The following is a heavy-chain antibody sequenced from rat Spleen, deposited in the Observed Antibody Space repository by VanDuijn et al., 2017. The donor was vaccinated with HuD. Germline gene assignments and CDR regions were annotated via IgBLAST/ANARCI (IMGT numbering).Heavy chain of an antibody. V-gene: IGHV5-29*01. CDR3: ARRHYGYTDYFDY. J-gene: IGHJ2*01. D-gene: IGHD1-9*01. Sequence: EVQLVESGGGLVQPGGSLKLSCAVSGFTFSDYGVAWVRQAPTTGLEWVATISYGDSSGHSGTYYRDSVKGRFTISRDNAKSTLYLQMDSLRSEDTATYHCARRHYGYTDYFDYWGQGVMVTVSS. CDR1: GFTFSDYG. CDR2: ISYGDSSGHSGT.